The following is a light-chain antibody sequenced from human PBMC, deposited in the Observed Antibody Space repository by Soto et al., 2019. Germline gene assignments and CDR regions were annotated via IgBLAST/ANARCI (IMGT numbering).Light chain of an antibody. CDR1: SSNIGAGYD. Sequence: QSVLTQPPSVSGAPGQRVTISCTGSSSNIGAGYDVHWYQQLPGTAPKLLIYGNSNRTSGVPDRFSGSKSGTSASLAITGLQAEDVADYYCQSYDSSLSVVFGGGTKLTVL. CDR2: GNS. CDR3: QSYDSSLSVV. J-gene: IGLJ2*01. V-gene: IGLV1-40*01.